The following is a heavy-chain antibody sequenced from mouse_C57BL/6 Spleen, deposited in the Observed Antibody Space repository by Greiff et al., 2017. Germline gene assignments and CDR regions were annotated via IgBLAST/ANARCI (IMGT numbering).Heavy chain of an antibody. D-gene: IGHD1-1*01. J-gene: IGHJ1*03. CDR2: IYPGDGDT. CDR1: GYAFSSSW. Sequence: QVQLQQSGPELVKPGASVKISCKASGYAFSSSWMNWVKQRPGTGLEWIGRIYPGDGDTNYNGKFKGKATLTADKSSSTAYMQLSSLTSEDSAVYFCARDYYGSRRDWYFDVWGTGTTVTVSS. CDR3: ARDYYGSRRDWYFDV. V-gene: IGHV1-82*01.